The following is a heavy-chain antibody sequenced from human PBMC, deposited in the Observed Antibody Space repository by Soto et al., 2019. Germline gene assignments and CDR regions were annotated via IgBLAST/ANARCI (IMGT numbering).Heavy chain of an antibody. J-gene: IGHJ4*02. D-gene: IGHD6-13*01. CDR1: GYTFTSYG. V-gene: IGHV1-18*04. CDR3: ASPRMLSSSWYDFDY. CDR2: ISAYNGNT. Sequence: GASVKVSCKASGYTFTSYGISWVRQAPGQGLEWMGWISAYNGNTNYAQKLQGRVTMTTDTSTSTAYMELRSLRSDDTAVYYCASPRMLSSSWYDFDYWGQGTLVTVSS.